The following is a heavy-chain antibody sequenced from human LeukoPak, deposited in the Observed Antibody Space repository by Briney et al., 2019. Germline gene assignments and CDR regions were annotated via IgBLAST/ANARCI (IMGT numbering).Heavy chain of an antibody. CDR1: GYTFTGYY. CDR3: ARGGPNWGSGYFDL. CDR2: IIPIFGTA. Sequence: GASVKVSCKASGYTFTGYYMHWVRQAPGQGLEWMGGIIPIFGTANYAQKFQGRVTITTDESTSTAYMELSSLRSEDTAVYYCARGGPNWGSGYFDLWGRGTLVTVSS. V-gene: IGHV1-69*05. D-gene: IGHD7-27*01. J-gene: IGHJ2*01.